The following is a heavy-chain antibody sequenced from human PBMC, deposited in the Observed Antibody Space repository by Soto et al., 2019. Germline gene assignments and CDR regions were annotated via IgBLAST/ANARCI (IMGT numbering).Heavy chain of an antibody. J-gene: IGHJ4*02. V-gene: IGHV3-30-3*01. Sequence: GGSLRLSCAASGFTFSSYAMHWVRQAPGKGLEWVAVISYDGSNKYYADSVKGRFTISRDNSKNTLYLQMNSLRAEDTAVYYCARDPHYGDYGGDYWGQGTLVTVSS. CDR3: ARDPHYGDYGGDY. CDR1: GFTFSSYA. D-gene: IGHD4-17*01. CDR2: ISYDGSNK.